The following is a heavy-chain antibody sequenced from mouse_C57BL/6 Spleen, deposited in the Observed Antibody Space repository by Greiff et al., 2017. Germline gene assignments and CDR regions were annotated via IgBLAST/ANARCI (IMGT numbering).Heavy chain of an antibody. CDR2: IWSGGST. Sequence: VKLVESGPGLVQPSQSLSITCTVSGFSLTSYGVHWVRQSPGKGLEWLGVIWSGGSTDYNAAFISRLSISKDNSKSQVFFKMNSLQADDTAIYYCARGLEGAMDYWGQGTSVTVSS. CDR1: GFSLTSYG. D-gene: IGHD2-4*01. J-gene: IGHJ4*01. CDR3: ARGLEGAMDY. V-gene: IGHV2-2*01.